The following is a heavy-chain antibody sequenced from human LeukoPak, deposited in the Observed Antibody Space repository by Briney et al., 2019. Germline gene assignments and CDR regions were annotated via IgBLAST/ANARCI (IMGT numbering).Heavy chain of an antibody. V-gene: IGHV1-46*01. CDR3: ARAWSVNYDILTGRKGGDY. Sequence: GASVKVSCTASGYTFTSYYMHWVRQAPGQGLEWMGIINPSGGSTSYAQKFQGRVTMTRDTSTSTVYMELSSLRSEDTAVSYCARAWSVNYDILTGRKGGDYWGQGTLVTVSS. CDR2: INPSGGST. D-gene: IGHD3-9*01. CDR1: GYTFTSYY. J-gene: IGHJ4*02.